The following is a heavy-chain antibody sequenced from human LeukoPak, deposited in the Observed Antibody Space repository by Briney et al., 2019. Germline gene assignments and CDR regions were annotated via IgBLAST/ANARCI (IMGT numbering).Heavy chain of an antibody. J-gene: IGHJ3*02. CDR2: IYYSGST. CDR1: GGSISSYY. D-gene: IGHD5-24*01. CDR3: AGRLWRRDGYNLSAFDI. V-gene: IGHV4-59*01. Sequence: SETLSLTCTVSGGSISSYYWNWIRQPPGKGLEWIGYIYYSGSTNYNPSLKSRVTISVDTSKNQFSLRLSSVTAADTAVYYCAGRLWRRDGYNLSAFDIWGQGTMVTVSS.